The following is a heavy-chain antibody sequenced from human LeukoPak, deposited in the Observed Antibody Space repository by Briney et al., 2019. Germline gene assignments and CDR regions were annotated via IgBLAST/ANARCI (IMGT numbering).Heavy chain of an antibody. CDR2: ISSSGSTI. Sequence: PGGSXRLSCAASGFPFNDYYMSWMRQAPGKGLEWVSYISSSGSTIYYADSVKGRFIISRDNAKTSLYLQMNSLRAEDTAVYYCAREGSYYGSGRAETFDFWGQGTLITVSS. CDR3: AREGSYYGSGRAETFDF. J-gene: IGHJ4*02. V-gene: IGHV3-11*01. CDR1: GFPFNDYY. D-gene: IGHD3-10*01.